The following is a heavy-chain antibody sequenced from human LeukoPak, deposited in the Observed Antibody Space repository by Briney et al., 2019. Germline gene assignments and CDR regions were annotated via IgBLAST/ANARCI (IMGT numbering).Heavy chain of an antibody. D-gene: IGHD3-16*01. Sequence: ASVKVYCKASGYTFTRYGISWMRQAPGQGLEWMGWMNAYNGDTNYAQKLQGRVTMTTDTSTSTAYMELRSLRSDDTAVYYCARGGSRTYYDYIWGSSGAHDIWGQGTMVTVSS. CDR2: MNAYNGDT. CDR1: GYTFTRYG. J-gene: IGHJ3*02. CDR3: ARGGSRTYYDYIWGSSGAHDI. V-gene: IGHV1-18*01.